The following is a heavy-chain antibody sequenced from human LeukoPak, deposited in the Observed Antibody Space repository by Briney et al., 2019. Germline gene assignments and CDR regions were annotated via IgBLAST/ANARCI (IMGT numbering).Heavy chain of an antibody. D-gene: IGHD3-9*01. CDR3: ARGFGGAVWADILTGYEA. CDR1: RYCISSGYY. Sequence: SETLSLTCVVSRYCISSGYYWGWIRQPPGKGLERIGSIYHSGSNYYNPSLKSRVTISGDTSKYQFTLKLSSVTAAYTAVSYCARGFGGAVWADILTGYEAWGQGTLVTVSS. CDR2: IYHSGSN. V-gene: IGHV4-38-2*01. J-gene: IGHJ4*02.